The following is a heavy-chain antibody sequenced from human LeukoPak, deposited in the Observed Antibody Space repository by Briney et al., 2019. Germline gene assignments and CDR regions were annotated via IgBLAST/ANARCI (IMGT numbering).Heavy chain of an antibody. Sequence: SGGSLRLSCAASRFTFSSYGMHWVRQAPGKGLEWVAFIRYDGRNKYYADSVKGRFTISRDNSQNTLYLQMNSLRNEDTAVYYCARVISVAGYDYWGQGTLVTVSS. J-gene: IGHJ4*02. CDR3: ARVISVAGYDY. CDR2: IRYDGRNK. D-gene: IGHD6-19*01. CDR1: RFTFSSYG. V-gene: IGHV3-30*02.